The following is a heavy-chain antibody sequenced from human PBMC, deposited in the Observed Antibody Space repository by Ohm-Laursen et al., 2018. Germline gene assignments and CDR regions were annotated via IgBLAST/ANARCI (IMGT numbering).Heavy chain of an antibody. CDR1: GLTVNRNY. V-gene: IGHV3-66*01. CDR3: ARKPYYYDS. Sequence: SLRLSCTASGLTVNRNYMSWVRQAPGKGLEWVSVIYTGGTTYYADSVKGRFTISRDNSKNTLYLQMNSLRAEDAAVYYCARKPYYYDSWGQGTLVTVSS. J-gene: IGHJ3*01. CDR2: IYTGGTT. D-gene: IGHD3-10*01.